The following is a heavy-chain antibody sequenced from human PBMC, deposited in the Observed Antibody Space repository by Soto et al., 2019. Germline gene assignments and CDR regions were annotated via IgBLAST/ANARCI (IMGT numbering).Heavy chain of an antibody. J-gene: IGHJ6*02. V-gene: IGHV1-69*13. CDR1: GGTFSRYA. CDR3: ACYCISTSCLSHWYYYYYGMDV. Sequence: SVKVSCKASGGTFSRYAISWVRQAPGQGLEWMGGIIPIFGTANYAQKFQGRVTITADESTSTAYMELSSLRSEDTAVYYCACYCISTSCLSHWYYYYYGMDVWGQGTTVTVSS. D-gene: IGHD2-2*01. CDR2: IIPIFGTA.